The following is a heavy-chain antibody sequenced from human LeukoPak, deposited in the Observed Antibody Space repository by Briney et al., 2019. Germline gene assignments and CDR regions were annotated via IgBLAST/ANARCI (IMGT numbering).Heavy chain of an antibody. D-gene: IGHD1-26*01. J-gene: IGHJ4*02. CDR3: AESDLGATLFTGFDY. V-gene: IGHV4-31*03. CDR2: IYYSGST. CDR1: GGSISSGGYY. Sequence: PSETLSLTCTVSGGSISSGGYYWSWIRQHPGKGLEWIGYIYYSGSTYYNPSLKSRVTISVDTSKNQFSLKLSSVTAADTAVYYCAESDLGATLFTGFDYWGQGTLVTVSS.